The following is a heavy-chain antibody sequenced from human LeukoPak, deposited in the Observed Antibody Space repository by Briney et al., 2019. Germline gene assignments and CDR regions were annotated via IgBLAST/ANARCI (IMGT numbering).Heavy chain of an antibody. Sequence: GASVKVSCKASGYTFTGYYMHWVRQAPGQGLVWMGWINPNSGGTNYAQKFQGRVTMTRDTSISTAYMELSRLRSDDTAVYYCAREGDSGSYSFDYWGQGTLVTVSS. J-gene: IGHJ4*02. V-gene: IGHV1-2*02. CDR3: AREGDSGSYSFDY. D-gene: IGHD1-26*01. CDR2: INPNSGGT. CDR1: GYTFTGYY.